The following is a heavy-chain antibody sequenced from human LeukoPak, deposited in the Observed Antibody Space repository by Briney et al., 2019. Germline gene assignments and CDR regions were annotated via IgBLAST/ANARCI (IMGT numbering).Heavy chain of an antibody. V-gene: IGHV3-21*01. CDR2: ISSSSSYI. J-gene: IGHJ4*02. Sequence: GGSLRLSCAASGFTFSSYSMNWDRQAPGKGLEWVSSISSSSSYIYYADSVKGRFTISRDNAKNSLYLQMNSLRAEDTAVYYCASIAVAGSRPFDYWGQGTLVTVSS. D-gene: IGHD6-19*01. CDR1: GFTFSSYS. CDR3: ASIAVAGSRPFDY.